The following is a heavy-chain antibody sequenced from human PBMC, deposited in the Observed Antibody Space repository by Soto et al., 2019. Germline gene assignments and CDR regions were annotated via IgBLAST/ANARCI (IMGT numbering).Heavy chain of an antibody. D-gene: IGHD2-2*01. Sequence: QVQLQQWGAGLLKPSETLSLTCAAYGGSFSGYYWSWIRQPPGKGLEWIGEINHSGSTNYNPSLKSVVTISVDTSKNQFSLKLSSVTAADTAVYYCARGNKIPYCSSTSCPQRDWFDPWGQGTLVTVSS. CDR2: INHSGST. V-gene: IGHV4-34*01. CDR1: GGSFSGYY. J-gene: IGHJ5*02. CDR3: ARGNKIPYCSSTSCPQRDWFDP.